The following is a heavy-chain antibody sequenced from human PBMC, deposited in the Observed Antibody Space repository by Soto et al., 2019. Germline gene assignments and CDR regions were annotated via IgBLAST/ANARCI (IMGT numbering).Heavy chain of an antibody. J-gene: IGHJ4*02. CDR2: IIPIFGTA. V-gene: IGHV1-69*13. D-gene: IGHD6-13*01. Sequence: SVKVSCKASGGTFSSYAISWVRQAPGQGLEWMGGIIPIFGTANYAQKFQGRVTITADESTSTAYMELSSLRSEDTAVYYCARASYSSNWYGGLFFFDYWGQGTLVTVSS. CDR3: ARASYSSNWYGGLFFFDY. CDR1: GGTFSSYA.